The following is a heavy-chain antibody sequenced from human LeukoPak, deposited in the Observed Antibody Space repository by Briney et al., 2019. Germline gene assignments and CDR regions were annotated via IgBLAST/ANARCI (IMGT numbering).Heavy chain of an antibody. CDR3: ARIRGHGTPSDGFDF. Sequence: SETLSLTCAVYGGSFSDYYWSWIRQPPGKGLEWIGEIKHSGSTNKYNPSLKSRVTISVDTSKNQFSLKLTSVTAADTAVYYCARIRGHGTPSDGFDFWGRGTMVIVSS. J-gene: IGHJ3*01. V-gene: IGHV4-34*01. CDR1: GGSFSDYY. D-gene: IGHD3-16*01. CDR2: IKHSGST.